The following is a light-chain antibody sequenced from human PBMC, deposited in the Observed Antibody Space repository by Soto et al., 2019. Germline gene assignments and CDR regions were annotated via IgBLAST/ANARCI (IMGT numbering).Light chain of an antibody. CDR3: TSYTFHSTVV. CDR1: SSDVGAYNH. J-gene: IGLJ2*01. CDR2: DVD. V-gene: IGLV2-14*01. Sequence: SVLTQPASVSGSPGQSITISCSGTSSDVGAYNHVSWFQQHPGKAPKLMIFDVDNRPSGVSNRFSGSKSGNTASLTVSGLRAEDEADYYCTSYTFHSTVVFGGGTKLTVL.